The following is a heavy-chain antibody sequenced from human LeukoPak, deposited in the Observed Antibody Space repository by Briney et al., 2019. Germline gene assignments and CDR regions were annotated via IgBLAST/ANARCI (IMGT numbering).Heavy chain of an antibody. D-gene: IGHD3-22*01. J-gene: IGHJ4*02. CDR1: GFTFSSYA. CDR2: ISYDANNK. Sequence: GRSLRLSCAASGFTFSSYAMHWVRQAPGKGLEWVAAISYDANNKYYADSVKGRFTISRDNSNNTLYVQVNSLRVEDTAVYYCAREGSFYDSSGLDYWGQGTVVTVSS. CDR3: AREGSFYDSSGLDY. V-gene: IGHV3-30*04.